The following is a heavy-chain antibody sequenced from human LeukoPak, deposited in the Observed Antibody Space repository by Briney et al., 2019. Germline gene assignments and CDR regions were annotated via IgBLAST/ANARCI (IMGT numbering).Heavy chain of an antibody. D-gene: IGHD6-13*01. V-gene: IGHV4-28*03. CDR3: ARDVVAAAGSFDY. CDR1: GYSISSSNW. Sequence: ASDTLSLTCAVSGYSISSSNWWGWIRQPAGKGLEWIGRIYTSGSTNYSPSLKSRVTMSVDTSKNQFSLKLSSVTAADTAVYYCARDVVAAAGSFDYWGQGTQVTVSP. J-gene: IGHJ4*02. CDR2: IYTSGST.